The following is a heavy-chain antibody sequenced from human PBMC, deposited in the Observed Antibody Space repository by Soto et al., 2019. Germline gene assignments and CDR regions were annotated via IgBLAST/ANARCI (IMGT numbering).Heavy chain of an antibody. CDR2: ISSSSSYI. D-gene: IGHD2-2*01. J-gene: IGHJ6*02. CDR3: ARDRAPGRRDV. CDR1: GFTFSSYS. V-gene: IGHV3-21*01. Sequence: EVQLVESGGGLVKPGGSLRLSCAASGFTFSSYSMNWVRQAPGKGLEWVSSISSSSSYIYYADSVKGRFTISRDNAKNSLYPQMNSLRAEDTAVYYCARDRAPGRRDVWGQGTTVTVSS.